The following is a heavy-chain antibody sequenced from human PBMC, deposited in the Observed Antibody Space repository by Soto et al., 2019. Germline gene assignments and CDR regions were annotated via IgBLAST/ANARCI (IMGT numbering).Heavy chain of an antibody. CDR1: GGAFSSYA. J-gene: IGHJ2*01. CDR2: NLPLFNIS. V-gene: IGHV1-69*01. Sequence: QVQLVQSGAEVKKPGSSVKVSCKASGGAFSSYAISWVRQAPGQGLEWMGGNLPLFNISNYAQKFQGRVTITADEPTSTAYMDLSNLTSEDTAVYYCARRRLGYGSWYFDHWGRGTLITVSS. CDR3: ARRRLGYGSWYFDH. D-gene: IGHD3-10*01.